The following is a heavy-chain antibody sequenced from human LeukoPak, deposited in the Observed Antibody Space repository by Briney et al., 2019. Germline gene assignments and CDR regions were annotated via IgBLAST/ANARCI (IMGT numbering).Heavy chain of an antibody. D-gene: IGHD1-26*01. CDR3: AKDAVSGSPYYFDY. J-gene: IGHJ4*02. Sequence: GGSLRLSCAASGFTFTSYWMTWVRQPPGKGLEWVATIKEDGSVKYYVDSVKGRFTISRDNAENSLYLQMNSLRAEDTAVYYCAKDAVSGSPYYFDYWGQGTLVTVSS. CDR1: GFTFTSYW. V-gene: IGHV3-7*03. CDR2: IKEDGSVK.